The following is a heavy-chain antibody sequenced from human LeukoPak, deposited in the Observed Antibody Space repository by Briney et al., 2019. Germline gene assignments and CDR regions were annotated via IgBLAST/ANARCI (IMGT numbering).Heavy chain of an antibody. CDR3: ASDYYCSSTSCRAAEYFQH. CDR1: GGSFSGYY. Sequence: SETLSLTCAVYGGSFSGYYWSWIRQPPGKGLESIGEINHSGSTNYNPSLKSRVTISVDTSKNQFSLKLSSVTAADTAVYYCASDYYCSSTSCRAAEYFQHWGQGTLVTVSS. CDR2: INHSGST. D-gene: IGHD2-2*01. J-gene: IGHJ1*01. V-gene: IGHV4-34*01.